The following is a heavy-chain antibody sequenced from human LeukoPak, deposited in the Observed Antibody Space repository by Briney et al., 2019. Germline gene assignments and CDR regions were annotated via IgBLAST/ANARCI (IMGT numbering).Heavy chain of an antibody. CDR1: GFTFSSYA. Sequence: GGSLRLSCAASGFTFSSYAMHWVRQAPGKGLEWAGRIKSKTDGGTTDYAAPVKGRFTISRDDSKNTLYLQMNSLKTEDTAVYYCLSDYYGSGSRDRKYYYYYMDVWGKGTTVTISS. CDR3: LSDYYGSGSRDRKYYYYYMDV. J-gene: IGHJ6*03. V-gene: IGHV3-15*01. CDR2: IKSKTDGGTT. D-gene: IGHD3-10*01.